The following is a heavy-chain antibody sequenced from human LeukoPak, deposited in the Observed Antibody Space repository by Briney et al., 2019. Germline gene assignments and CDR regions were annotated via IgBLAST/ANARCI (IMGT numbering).Heavy chain of an antibody. D-gene: IGHD6-19*01. CDR2: INSDGSRT. J-gene: IGHJ4*02. Sequence: GGSLRLSCAASGSTFSSNWMHWVRQAPGKGLVWVSRINSDGSRTNYADSVKGRCTISRDNAKNTLHLQMNSLRAEDTAVYYCARDRIAVAGIAEFDYWGQGTLVTVSS. V-gene: IGHV3-74*01. CDR3: ARDRIAVAGIAEFDY. CDR1: GSTFSSNW.